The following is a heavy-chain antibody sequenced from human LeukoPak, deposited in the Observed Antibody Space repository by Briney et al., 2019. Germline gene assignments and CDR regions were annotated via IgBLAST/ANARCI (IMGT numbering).Heavy chain of an antibody. V-gene: IGHV4-59*12. CDR2: IYYSGST. D-gene: IGHD1-26*01. Sequence: SETLSLTCTVSGGSISSYYWSWIRQPPGKGLEWIGYIYYSGSTNYNPSLKSRVTISVDTSKNQFSLKLSSVTAADTAVSYCARASGSYGDIDAFDIWGQGTWSPSLQ. J-gene: IGHJ3*02. CDR3: ARASGSYGDIDAFDI. CDR1: GGSISSYY.